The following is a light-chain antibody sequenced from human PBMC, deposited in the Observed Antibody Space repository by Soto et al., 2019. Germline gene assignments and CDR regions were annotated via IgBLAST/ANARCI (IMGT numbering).Light chain of an antibody. CDR3: SSYRSSNTLEV. Sequence: QSVLTQPASVSGSPGQSITISCTGTSSDVGGYNYVSWYQQHPGKAPKLMISDVSNRPSGVSNRFSGSKSGNTASLTISGLQAEDEADYYCSSYRSSNTLEVFGTGTKLTVL. V-gene: IGLV2-14*01. J-gene: IGLJ1*01. CDR1: SSDVGGYNY. CDR2: DVS.